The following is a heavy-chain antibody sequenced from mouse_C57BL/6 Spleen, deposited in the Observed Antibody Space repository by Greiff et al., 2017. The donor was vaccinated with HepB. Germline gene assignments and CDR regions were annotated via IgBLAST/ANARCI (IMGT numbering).Heavy chain of an antibody. CDR2: ISSGSSTI. D-gene: IGHD1-1*01. CDR1: GFTFSDYG. CDR3: ARLHYYGSSRGYAMDY. V-gene: IGHV5-17*01. Sequence: EVMLVESGGGLVKPGGSLKLSCAASGFTFSDYGMHWVRQAPEKGLEWVAYISSGSSTIYYADTVKGRFTISRDNAKNTLFLQMTSLRSEDTAMYYCARLHYYGSSRGYAMDYWGQGTSVTVSS. J-gene: IGHJ4*01.